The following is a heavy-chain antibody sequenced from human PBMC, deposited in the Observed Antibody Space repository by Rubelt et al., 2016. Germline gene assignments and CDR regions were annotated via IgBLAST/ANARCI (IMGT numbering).Heavy chain of an antibody. CDR2: IRYDGSNK. V-gene: IGHV3-30*02. Sequence: QVQLVESGGGVVQPGGSLRLSCAASGFTFGVYGMHWVRQAPGKGLEWVTFIRYDGSNKYYADSVNGRFTISRDNSKNTVYLEMNSLGPEDTAVYYCARAHFGTRNAFDIWGQGTMVTVSS. CDR1: GFTFGVYG. CDR3: ARAHFGTRNAFDI. D-gene: IGHD3-10*01. J-gene: IGHJ3*02.